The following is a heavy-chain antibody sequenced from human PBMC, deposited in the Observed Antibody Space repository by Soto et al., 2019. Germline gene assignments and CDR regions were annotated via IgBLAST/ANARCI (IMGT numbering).Heavy chain of an antibody. CDR3: ARLRVSFLSSGMDV. CDR1: GGSISSSSYY. J-gene: IGHJ6*02. CDR2: IYYSGST. Sequence: SETLSLTXTVSGGSISSSSYYWGWIRQPPGKGLEWIGSIYYSGSTYYNPSLKSRVTISVDTSKNQFSLKLSSVTAADTAVYYCARLRVSFLSSGMDVWGQGTTVTVSS. V-gene: IGHV4-39*01. D-gene: IGHD1-26*01.